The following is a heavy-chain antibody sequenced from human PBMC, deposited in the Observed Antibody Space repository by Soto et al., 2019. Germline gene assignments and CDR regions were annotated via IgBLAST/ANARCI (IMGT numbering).Heavy chain of an antibody. CDR3: AGSGYYHNSGMDV. CDR2: IYYSGST. D-gene: IGHD3-22*01. Sequence: SETLSLTCTVSGGSISSYYGGWFRQPPGKGLEWIGYIYYSGSTNYNPSLKSRVTISVDRSKNQFSLKLSSVTAADTAVYYCAGSGYYHNSGMDVWGQGTTVTVSS. V-gene: IGHV4-59*12. CDR1: GGSISSYY. J-gene: IGHJ6*02.